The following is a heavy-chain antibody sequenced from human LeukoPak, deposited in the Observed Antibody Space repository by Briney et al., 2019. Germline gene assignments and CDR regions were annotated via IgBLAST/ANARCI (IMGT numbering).Heavy chain of an antibody. CDR1: GFTFSNFW. D-gene: IGHD1-14*01. Sequence: GGSLRLSCAASGFTFSNFWMHWVRHAPGKGLVWVSCINGDGSVTGYAGSAKGRFTISRDNAKNTLYLQMNSLRAEDTAVYYCTRGTSTRSDYWGPGTLVTVSS. J-gene: IGHJ4*02. V-gene: IGHV3-74*01. CDR2: INGDGSVT. CDR3: TRGTSTRSDY.